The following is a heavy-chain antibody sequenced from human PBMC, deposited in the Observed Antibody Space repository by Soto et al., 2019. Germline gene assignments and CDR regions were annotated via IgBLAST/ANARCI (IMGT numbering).Heavy chain of an antibody. CDR2: TYYRSKWYS. J-gene: IGHJ4*02. CDR1: GDSVSSDSVT. Sequence: SQTLSLTCAISGDSVSSDSVTWNWIRQSPSRGLEWLGRTYYRSKWYSDYALSVKSRVTINADMSKNQVSLQLNSVTPEDSAVYYCAAGSDYFDYWGQGTLVTVSS. V-gene: IGHV6-1*01. D-gene: IGHD1-26*01. CDR3: AAGSDYFDY.